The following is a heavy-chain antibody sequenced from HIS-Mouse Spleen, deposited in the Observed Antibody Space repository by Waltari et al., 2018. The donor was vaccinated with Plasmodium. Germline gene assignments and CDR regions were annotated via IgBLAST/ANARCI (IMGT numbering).Heavy chain of an antibody. D-gene: IGHD6-13*01. CDR2: ISWNCGNI. Sequence: EVQLVESGGGLVQPGRSLRLSCAASDFTFDDYALHWVRQAPGKGLELVSGISWNCGNIGYADSVKGRFTISRDNAKNSLYLQMNSLRAEDTALYYCAKDRTWLIAAGALDYWGQGTLVTVSS. J-gene: IGHJ4*02. CDR1: DFTFDDYA. V-gene: IGHV3-9*01. CDR3: AKDRTWLIAAGALDY.